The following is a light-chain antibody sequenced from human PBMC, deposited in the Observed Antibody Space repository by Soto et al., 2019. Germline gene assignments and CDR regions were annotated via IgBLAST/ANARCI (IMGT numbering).Light chain of an antibody. Sequence: QSALTQRASVSGSPGQSITISCTGTTSDVGSYDSVSWYQHHPDKAPKLMIYEVNKRPSEVSIRFSGSKSGNTASLTISGLQAEDEADYYCCSYAGTSDVFGAGTKVTVL. V-gene: IGLV2-23*02. CDR1: TSDVGSYDS. J-gene: IGLJ1*01. CDR3: CSYAGTSDV. CDR2: EVN.